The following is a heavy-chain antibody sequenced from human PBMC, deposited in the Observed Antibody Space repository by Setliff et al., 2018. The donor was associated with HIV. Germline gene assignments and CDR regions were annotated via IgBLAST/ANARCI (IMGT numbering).Heavy chain of an antibody. CDR2: IIPIFGDT. V-gene: IGHV1-18*01. CDR3: AKGTGLDVFEI. CDR1: GGTFSSYA. D-gene: IGHD1-1*01. Sequence: GASVKVSCKASGGTFSSYAISWVRQAPGQGLEWMGGIIPIFGDTNYAQNLQGRVTMTTDTSTSTAYMELRSLRSDDTAVYFCAKGTGLDVFEIWGQGTKVTVSS. J-gene: IGHJ3*02.